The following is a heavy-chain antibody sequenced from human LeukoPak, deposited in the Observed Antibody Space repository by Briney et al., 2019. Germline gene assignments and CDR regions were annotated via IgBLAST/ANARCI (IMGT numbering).Heavy chain of an antibody. Sequence: GGSLRLSCAASGFTVSSNYMSWVRQAPGKGLEWVSVIYSGGSTYYADSVKGRFTISGDNSKNTLYLQMNSLRAEDTAVYYCARDHCSSTSCPLFDYRGQGTLVTVSS. CDR2: IYSGGST. V-gene: IGHV3-66*02. D-gene: IGHD2-2*01. CDR1: GFTVSSNY. CDR3: ARDHCSSTSCPLFDY. J-gene: IGHJ4*02.